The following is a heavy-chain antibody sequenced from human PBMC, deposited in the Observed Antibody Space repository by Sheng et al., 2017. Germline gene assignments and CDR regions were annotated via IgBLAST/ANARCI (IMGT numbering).Heavy chain of an antibody. Sequence: PGGSLRLSCAASGFTFSTYEVNWVRQAPGEGLEWVSYIGRSGGSGDTIYYADSVKGRFTISRDNAKNSLYLRMNSLRAEDTAVYYCARGKGSGWYEGRQGAFDIWGQGTMVTVSS. J-gene: IGHJ3*02. CDR2: IGRSGGSGDTI. CDR3: ARGKGSGWYEGRQGAFDI. D-gene: IGHD6-19*01. CDR1: GFTFSTYE. V-gene: IGHV3-48*03.